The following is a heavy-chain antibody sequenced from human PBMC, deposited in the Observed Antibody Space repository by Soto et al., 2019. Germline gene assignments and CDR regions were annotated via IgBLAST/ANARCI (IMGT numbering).Heavy chain of an antibody. J-gene: IGHJ4*02. D-gene: IGHD4-4*01. V-gene: IGHV4-59*01. CDR3: ARDGRDDYKGRFGY. CDR2: FYYTGST. Sequence: SETLSRTCTVAGGSIRSYFLSWIRQPPGKGLEWIGNFYYTGSTNYNPSLESRVTISVDTSKNHFSLRLSSVTAADTAVYYCARDGRDDYKGRFGYWGQGTLVTVSS. CDR1: GGSIRSYF.